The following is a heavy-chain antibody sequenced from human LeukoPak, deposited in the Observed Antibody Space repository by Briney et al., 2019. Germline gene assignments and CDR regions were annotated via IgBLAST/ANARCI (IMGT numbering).Heavy chain of an antibody. J-gene: IGHJ5*02. CDR1: GYTFTSYA. V-gene: IGHV3-23*01. D-gene: IGHD2-15*01. CDR2: ISGSGGST. Sequence: ASVKVSCKASGYTFTSYAMSWVRQAPGKGLEWVSGISGSGGSTYHADSVKGRFTISRDNSKNTLYLQMNSLRAEDTAVYCCAKSVVVVAASAGDWFDPWGQGTLVIVSS. CDR3: AKSVVVVAASAGDWFDP.